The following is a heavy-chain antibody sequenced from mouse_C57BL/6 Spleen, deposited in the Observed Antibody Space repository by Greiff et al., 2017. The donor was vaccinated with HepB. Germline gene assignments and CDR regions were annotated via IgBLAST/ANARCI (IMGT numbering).Heavy chain of an antibody. V-gene: IGHV3-1*01. CDR1: GYSITSGYD. J-gene: IGHJ1*03. CDR3: ARDLITTAEGYFDV. CDR2: ISYSGST. D-gene: IGHD1-1*01. Sequence: EVKLVESGPGMVKPSQSLSLTCTVTGYSITSGYDWHWIRHFPGNKLEWMGYISYSGSTNYNPSLKSRISITHDTSKNHFFLKLNSVTTEDTATYYCARDLITTAEGYFDVWGTGTTVTVSS.